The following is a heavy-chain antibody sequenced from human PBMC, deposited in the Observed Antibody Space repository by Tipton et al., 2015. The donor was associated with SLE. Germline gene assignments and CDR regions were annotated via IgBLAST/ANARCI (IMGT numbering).Heavy chain of an antibody. J-gene: IGHJ3*02. Sequence: SLRLSCAASGFTFSSYWMSWVRQAPGKGLEWVANIKQDGSEKYYVDSVKGRFTISRDNAKNSLYLQMNSLRAEDTAVYYCAREGSVGKGNFFDIWGQGTMVTVSS. CDR1: GFTFSSYW. CDR3: AREGSVGKGNFFDI. V-gene: IGHV3-7*03. D-gene: IGHD1-7*01. CDR2: IKQDGSEK.